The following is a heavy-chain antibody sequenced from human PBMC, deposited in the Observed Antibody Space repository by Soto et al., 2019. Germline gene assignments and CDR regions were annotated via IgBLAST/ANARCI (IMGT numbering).Heavy chain of an antibody. CDR1: GYTFGHFY. CDR2: ISPHNRNT. Sequence: QVQLVQSGAEVKKPGDSVKVSCKASGYTFGHFYITWVRQAPGQGLEWMGAISPHNRNTNYAEKFRGRVTLTTDTSTTTAYTELRSLRSDDTAVYYCARDEGGYDILTGYYKAHHFDQWGQGALVTVSS. D-gene: IGHD3-9*01. V-gene: IGHV1-18*01. CDR3: ARDEGGYDILTGYYKAHHFDQ. J-gene: IGHJ4*02.